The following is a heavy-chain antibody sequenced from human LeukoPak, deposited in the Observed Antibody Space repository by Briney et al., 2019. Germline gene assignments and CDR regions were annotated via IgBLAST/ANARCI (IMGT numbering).Heavy chain of an antibody. CDR2: ISYDGSNK. CDR1: GFTFSSYA. D-gene: IGHD3-16*02. J-gene: IGHJ4*02. Sequence: GGSLRLSCAASGFTFSSYAMHWVRQAPGKGLEWVAVISYDGSNKYCADSVKGRFTISRDNSKNTLYLQMNSLRAEDTAVYYCAREGELSSDYWGQGTLVTVSS. CDR3: AREGELSSDY. V-gene: IGHV3-30*04.